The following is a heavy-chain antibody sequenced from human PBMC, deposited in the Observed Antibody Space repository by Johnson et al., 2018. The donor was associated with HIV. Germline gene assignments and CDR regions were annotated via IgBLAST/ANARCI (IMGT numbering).Heavy chain of an antibody. J-gene: IGHJ3*02. V-gene: IGHV3-30*04. Sequence: VQLLESGGGVVQPGRSLRLSCAASGFTFSSYAMHWVRQAPGKGLEWVAVIVYDGSNKYYADSVKGRFTISRDNSKNTLDLQMNSLSAEDTAVYSGARQYSRTWYGPDAFDIWGQGKMVTVSS. D-gene: IGHD6-13*01. CDR3: ARQYSRTWYGPDAFDI. CDR2: IVYDGSNK. CDR1: GFTFSSYA.